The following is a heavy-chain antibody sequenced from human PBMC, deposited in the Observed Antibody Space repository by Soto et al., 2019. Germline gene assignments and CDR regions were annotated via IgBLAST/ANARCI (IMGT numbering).Heavy chain of an antibody. CDR3: ATLGSSYAIERYFDY. CDR2: FDPEVGET. Sequence: ASVKVSCKVSGYTLTELSMHWVRQAPGKGLEWMGGFDPEVGETIYAQKFQGRVTMTEDTSTDTAYMELSSLRSEDTAVYYCATLGSSYAIERYFDYWGQGTLVTVSS. J-gene: IGHJ4*02. D-gene: IGHD2-8*01. CDR1: GYTLTELS. V-gene: IGHV1-24*01.